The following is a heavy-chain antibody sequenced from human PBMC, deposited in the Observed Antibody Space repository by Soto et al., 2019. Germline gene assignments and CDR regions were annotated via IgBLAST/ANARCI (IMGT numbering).Heavy chain of an antibody. Sequence: PGGSLRLSCAASGFTFSSYSMNWVRQAPGKGLEWVSSISSSSSYIYYADSVKGRFTISRDNAKNSLYLQMNSLGAEDTAVYYCARDRVVGATNYYYGMDVWGQGTTVTVSS. V-gene: IGHV3-21*01. CDR3: ARDRVVGATNYYYGMDV. D-gene: IGHD1-26*01. CDR1: GFTFSSYS. CDR2: ISSSSSYI. J-gene: IGHJ6*02.